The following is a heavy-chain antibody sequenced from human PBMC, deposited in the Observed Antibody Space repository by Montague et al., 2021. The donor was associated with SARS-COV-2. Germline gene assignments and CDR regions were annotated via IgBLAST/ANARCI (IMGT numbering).Heavy chain of an antibody. CDR2: INHRGTT. V-gene: IGHV4-34*01. D-gene: IGHD3-9*01. CDR1: GGSFSGSF. Sequence: SETLSLTCAVYGGSFSGSFWTWIRQPPGKGLEWLGEINHRGTTXXXPSXXXRVLMSVDTSKNQFALRLTSVTVADTAVYYCAKTEGFSEILADYDNPRDVPERHRQKDVQPPRRAFDIWGQGQLVTVSS. J-gene: IGHJ3*02. CDR3: AKTEGFSEILADYDNPRDVPERHRQKDVQPPRRAFDI.